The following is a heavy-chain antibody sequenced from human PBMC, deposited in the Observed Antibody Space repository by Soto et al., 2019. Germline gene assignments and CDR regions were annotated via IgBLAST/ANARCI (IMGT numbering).Heavy chain of an antibody. CDR1: GGSVNSGSYY. CDR2: LYYNTNT. CDR3: ARTHCTTTSCQAHGMDV. Sequence: QVQLQESGPGLVKPSETLSLTCTVSGGSVNSGSYYWTWIRQPPGKGLEWIGYLYYNTNTNYNPSLKSRVTISVDTSKNQFSLKLSSVTAADTAVYYCARTHCTTTSCQAHGMDVWGQGTTVTVSS. J-gene: IGHJ6*02. V-gene: IGHV4-61*01. D-gene: IGHD2-2*01.